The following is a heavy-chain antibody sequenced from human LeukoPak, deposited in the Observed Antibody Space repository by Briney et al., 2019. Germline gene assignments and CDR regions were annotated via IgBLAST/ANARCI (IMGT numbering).Heavy chain of an antibody. CDR2: ISSSNNTI. J-gene: IGHJ4*02. CDR1: GFTFSSYN. D-gene: IGHD4-17*01. V-gene: IGHV3-48*01. Sequence: GGSLRLSCAASGFTFSSYNMNWVRQAPGKGLEWVSYISSSNNTIYYADSVKGRFTISRDNANNSLYLQMNSLRAEDTAVYYCASGQFTVTTLYWGQGTLVTVSS. CDR3: ASGQFTVTTLY.